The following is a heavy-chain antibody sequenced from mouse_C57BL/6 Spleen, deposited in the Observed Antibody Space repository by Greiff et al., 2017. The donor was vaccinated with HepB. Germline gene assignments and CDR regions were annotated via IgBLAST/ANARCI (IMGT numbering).Heavy chain of an antibody. CDR2: IDPSDSYT. V-gene: IGHV1-69*01. CDR1: GYTFTSYW. J-gene: IGHJ2*01. CDR3: AREGGLLRDDY. D-gene: IGHD1-1*01. Sequence: QVQLKQPGAELVMPGASVKLSCKASGYTFTSYWMHWVKQSPGQGLEWIGEIDPSDSYTNYNQKFKGKSTLTVDKSSSTAYMQLSSLTSEDSAVYYGAREGGLLRDDYWGQGTTLTVSS.